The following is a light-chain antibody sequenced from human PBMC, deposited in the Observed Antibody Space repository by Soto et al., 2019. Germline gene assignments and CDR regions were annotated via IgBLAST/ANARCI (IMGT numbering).Light chain of an antibody. CDR2: EVS. V-gene: IGLV2-8*01. CDR3: SLYAGSNTFV. CDR1: SSDIGAYIY. Sequence: QSVLTQPPSASGSPGQSVTISCTGTSSDIGAYIYVSWYQQHPGKAPKLMISEVSRRPSGVPERFSGSKSGNTASLTVSGLQADDEAHYYCSLYAGSNTFVFGTGTKVTVL. J-gene: IGLJ1*01.